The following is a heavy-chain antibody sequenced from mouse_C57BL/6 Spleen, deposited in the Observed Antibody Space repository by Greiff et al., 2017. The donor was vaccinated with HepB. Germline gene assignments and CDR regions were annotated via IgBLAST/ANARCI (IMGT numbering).Heavy chain of an antibody. CDR2: IYPGSGNT. CDR3: AREGRGYYAMDY. J-gene: IGHJ4*01. V-gene: IGHV1-76*01. CDR1: GYTFTDYY. Sequence: QVQLQQSGAELVRPGASVKLSCKASGYTFTDYYINWVKQRPGQGLEWIARIYPGSGNTYYNEKFKGKATLTAEKSSSTAYMQLSSLTSEDSAVYFCAREGRGYYAMDYWGQGTSVTVSS.